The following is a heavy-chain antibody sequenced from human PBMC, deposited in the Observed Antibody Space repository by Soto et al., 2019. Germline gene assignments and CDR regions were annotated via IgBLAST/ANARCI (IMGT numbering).Heavy chain of an antibody. D-gene: IGHD5-12*01. CDR2: IYYSGST. Sequence: QVQLQESGPGLVKPSQTLSLTCTVSGGSISSGGYYWSWIRQHPGKGLEWIGYIYYSGSTYYRPTLTSRVTISVDTSKNRFPRKLSSVTAADTAVYYCARGGGYNTAFDYWGQGTLVTVSS. CDR3: ARGGGYNTAFDY. V-gene: IGHV4-31*03. J-gene: IGHJ4*02. CDR1: GGSISSGGYY.